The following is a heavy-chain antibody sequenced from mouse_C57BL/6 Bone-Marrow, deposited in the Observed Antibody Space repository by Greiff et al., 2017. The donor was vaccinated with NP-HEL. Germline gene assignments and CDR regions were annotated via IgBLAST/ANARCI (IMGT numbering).Heavy chain of an antibody. CDR3: ARDSSYDYDGYYAMDY. CDR1: GFTFSDFY. J-gene: IGHJ4*01. D-gene: IGHD2-4*01. CDR2: SRNKANDYTT. V-gene: IGHV7-1*01. Sequence: EVHLVESGGGLVQSGRSLRLSCATSGFTFSDFYMEWVRQAPGKGLEWIAASRNKANDYTTEYSASGKGRFIVSRDTSQSILYLQMNALRAEDTAIYYCARDSSYDYDGYYAMDYWGQGTSVTVSS.